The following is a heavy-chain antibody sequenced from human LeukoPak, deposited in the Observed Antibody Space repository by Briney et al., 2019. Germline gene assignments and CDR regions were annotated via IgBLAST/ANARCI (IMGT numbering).Heavy chain of an antibody. CDR1: GGSISSGDYY. Sequence: SETLSLTCTVSGGSISSGDYYWSWIRQPPGKGLEWIGYIYYSGSTYYNPSLKSRVTISVDTSKNQFSLKLSSVTAADTAVYYCARVDIVVVPAAIHYYYYMDVWGKGTTVTVSS. D-gene: IGHD2-2*03. J-gene: IGHJ6*03. CDR2: IYYSGST. V-gene: IGHV4-30-4*08. CDR3: ARVDIVVVPAAIHYYYYMDV.